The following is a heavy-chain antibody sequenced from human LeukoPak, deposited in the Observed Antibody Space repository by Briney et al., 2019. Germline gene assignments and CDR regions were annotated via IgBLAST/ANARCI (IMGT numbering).Heavy chain of an antibody. CDR3: ARSYRDAFDI. V-gene: IGHV4-39*07. D-gene: IGHD1-26*01. Sequence: SETLSLTCTVSGGSISSSSYYWGWIRQPPGKGLEWIGSIYYSGSTYYNPSLKSRVTISVDRSKNQFSLKLSSVTAADTAVYYCARSYRDAFDIWGQGTMVTVSS. CDR1: GGSISSSSYY. CDR2: IYYSGST. J-gene: IGHJ3*02.